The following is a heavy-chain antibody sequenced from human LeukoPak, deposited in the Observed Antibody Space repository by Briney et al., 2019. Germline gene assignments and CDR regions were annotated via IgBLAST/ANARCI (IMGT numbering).Heavy chain of an antibody. CDR1: GFTFSSYA. Sequence: GGSLRLFCAASGFTFSSYAMSWVRQAPGKGLEWVSTISGSGSSTYYADSVKGRFTISRDNAKNSLYLQMNSLRAEDTAVYYCARLRYFDYWGQGTLVTVSS. V-gene: IGHV3-23*01. D-gene: IGHD1-14*01. CDR2: ISGSGSST. CDR3: ARLRYFDY. J-gene: IGHJ4*02.